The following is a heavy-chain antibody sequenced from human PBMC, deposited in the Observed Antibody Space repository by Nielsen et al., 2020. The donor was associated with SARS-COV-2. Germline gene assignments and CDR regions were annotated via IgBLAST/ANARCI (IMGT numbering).Heavy chain of an antibody. D-gene: IGHD1-26*01. V-gene: IGHV3-53*03. CDR3: SRLYSGATDY. Sequence: WIRQPPGKGLEWVSVIYSGGSTYYADSVKGRFTISRDNSKNTLYLQMNSLKTEDTAVYYCSRLYSGATDYWGQGILVTVSS. J-gene: IGHJ4*02. CDR2: IYSGGST.